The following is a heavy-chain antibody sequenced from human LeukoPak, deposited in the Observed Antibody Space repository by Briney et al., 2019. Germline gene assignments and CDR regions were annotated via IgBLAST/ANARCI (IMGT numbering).Heavy chain of an antibody. V-gene: IGHV3-53*04. CDR2: IYSGGST. Sequence: PRGALRLSCAASGFTVRDETMNGGRQAPGEGREGGSLIYSGGSTYHADSVRGRVIISRITSKNTLQLQTTSLRTEDTAVYYCARGDGSPNWYFDLWGRGTLVTVSS. D-gene: IGHD5-24*01. CDR3: ARGDGSPNWYFDL. CDR1: GFTVRDET. J-gene: IGHJ2*01.